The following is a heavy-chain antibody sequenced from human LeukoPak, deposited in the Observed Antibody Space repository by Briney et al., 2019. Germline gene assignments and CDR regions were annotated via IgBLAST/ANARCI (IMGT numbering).Heavy chain of an antibody. D-gene: IGHD6-19*01. CDR1: GFTLSSYE. J-gene: IGHJ4*02. Sequence: GGSLRLSCAASGFTLSSYEMNWVRQAPGKGLDWVSYIYSSSTIYYADSVKGRFTISRDNAKNSLFLQMNSLRAEDTAVYYCARITVPGTGSFDYWGQGTLVTVSS. V-gene: IGHV3-48*03. CDR3: ARITVPGTGSFDY. CDR2: IYSSSTI.